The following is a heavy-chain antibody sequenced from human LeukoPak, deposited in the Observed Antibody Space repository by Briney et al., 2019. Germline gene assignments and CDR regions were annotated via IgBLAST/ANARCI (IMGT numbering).Heavy chain of an antibody. V-gene: IGHV4-4*02. D-gene: IGHD3-22*01. CDR3: ASRIIMTVGNSAFDI. CDR2: IYHSGST. Sequence: PSGTLSLTCAVSGGSISSNNWWSWVRPPPGKGLEWIGEIYHSGSTNYNPSLKSRVTISVDKSKNQFSLKLSSVTAADAAVYYCASRIIMTVGNSAFDIWGQGTMVTVSS. J-gene: IGHJ3*02. CDR1: GGSISSNNW.